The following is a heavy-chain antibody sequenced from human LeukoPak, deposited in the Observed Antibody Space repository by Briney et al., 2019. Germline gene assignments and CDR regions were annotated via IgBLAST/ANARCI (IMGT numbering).Heavy chain of an antibody. CDR1: GYTFTGYY. D-gene: IGHD3-22*01. CDR2: INPNRGGT. V-gene: IGHV1-2*02. CDR3: ARFGSSGYYYIPFDY. Sequence: GASVKVSCKASGYTFTGYYMHWVRQAPGQGLEWMGWINPNRGGTNYAQKFQGRVTMTRDTSISTAYMELSRLRSDDTAVYYCARFGSSGYYYIPFDYWGQGTLVTVSS. J-gene: IGHJ4*02.